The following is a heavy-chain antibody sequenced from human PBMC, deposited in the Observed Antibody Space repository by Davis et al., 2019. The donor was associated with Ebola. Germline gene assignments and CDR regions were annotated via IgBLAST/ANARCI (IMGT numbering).Heavy chain of an antibody. V-gene: IGHV4-59*01. CDR2: IYYSGST. J-gene: IGHJ3*02. Sequence: MPSETLSLTCTVSGGSISSYYWSWIRQPPGKGLEWIGYIYYSGSTNYNPSLKSRVTISVDTSKNQFSPKLSSVTAADTAVYYCARWGTTFGGVTDAFDIWGQGTMVTVSS. CDR1: GGSISSYY. CDR3: ARWGTTFGGVTDAFDI. D-gene: IGHD3-16*01.